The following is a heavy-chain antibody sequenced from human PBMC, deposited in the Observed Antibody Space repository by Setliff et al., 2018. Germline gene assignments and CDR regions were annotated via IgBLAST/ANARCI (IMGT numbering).Heavy chain of an antibody. V-gene: IGHV3-30*03. CDR1: GFTVSSFS. Sequence: GGSLRLSCAASGFTVSSFSMHWVRRTPVKGLEWVATISDDGTNEFYADSVRGRFTVFRDSAKNTLYLQMSILRPEDAAMYYCARDLFRNSGGLYCWGQGTLVTVSS. CDR2: ISDDGTNE. CDR3: ARDLFRNSGGLYC. D-gene: IGHD2-21*01. J-gene: IGHJ4*02.